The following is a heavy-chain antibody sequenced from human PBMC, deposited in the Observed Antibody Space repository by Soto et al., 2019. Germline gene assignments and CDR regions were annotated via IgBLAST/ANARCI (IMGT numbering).Heavy chain of an antibody. J-gene: IGHJ6*02. CDR1: GDTFTTYW. CDR2: IYPGDTAP. Sequence: QLVQSGAEVKKPGESLKISCKGSGDTFTTYWIAWVRQMPGKRLEWMGIIYPGDTAPRYSPSFQGQVTISADRSISTAYLQWSSLKPSDTGIYYCARLAGGFHYNYPSKFYHYAMDVWSQGTTVIVSS. CDR3: ARLAGGFHYNYPSKFYHYAMDV. D-gene: IGHD5-12*01. V-gene: IGHV5-51*01.